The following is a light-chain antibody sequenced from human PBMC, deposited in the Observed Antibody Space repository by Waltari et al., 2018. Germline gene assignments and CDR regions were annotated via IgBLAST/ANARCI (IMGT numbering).Light chain of an antibody. CDR1: RSTIGSTT. CDR3: AAWDDSLNGVV. Sequence: QSVLTQPPSASGTPGQRVTISCSGSRSTIGSTTVTWYQQLPGTAPKLLIYSNNQRPSGVPDRFSGSKSGTSASLAISGLQSEDEADYYCAAWDDSLNGVVFGGGTKLTVL. CDR2: SNN. V-gene: IGLV1-44*01. J-gene: IGLJ2*01.